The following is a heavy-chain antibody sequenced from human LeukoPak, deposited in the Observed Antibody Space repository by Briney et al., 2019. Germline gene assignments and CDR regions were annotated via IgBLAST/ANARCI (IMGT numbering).Heavy chain of an antibody. J-gene: IGHJ6*03. CDR1: GGSFSGYY. V-gene: IGHV3-21*01. Sequence: ETLSLTCAVYGGSFSGYYWSWIRQAPGKGLEWVSSISSSSSYIYYADSVKGRFTISRDNSKNTLYLQMNSLRAEDTAVYYCARVAEVGATGYYYYMDVWGKGTTVTISS. CDR3: ARVAEVGATGYYYYMDV. D-gene: IGHD1-26*01. CDR2: ISSSSSYI.